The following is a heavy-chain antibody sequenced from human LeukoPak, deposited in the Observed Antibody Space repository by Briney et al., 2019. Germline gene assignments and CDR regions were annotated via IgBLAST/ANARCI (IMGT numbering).Heavy chain of an antibody. CDR3: ARGSNSLDY. CDR2: IYSSGST. J-gene: IGHJ4*02. CDR1: GGSISSYS. D-gene: IGHD2/OR15-2a*01. V-gene: IGHV4-4*07. Sequence: TSSETLSLTCTVSGGSISSYSWSWIRQPAGKGLEWIGRIYSSGSTNYNPSLKSRVTMSVDTSKNQFSLKLRSVTAADTAVYYCARGSNSLDYWGQGTLVSVSS.